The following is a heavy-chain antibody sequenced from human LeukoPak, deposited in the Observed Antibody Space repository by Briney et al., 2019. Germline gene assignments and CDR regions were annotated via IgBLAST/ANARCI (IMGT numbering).Heavy chain of an antibody. CDR3: ARREYSGCDSGGNTVDY. CDR1: GGSISSGSYY. J-gene: IGHJ4*02. D-gene: IGHD5-12*01. CDR2: IYTSGST. V-gene: IGHV4-61*02. Sequence: SQTLSLTCTVSGGSISSGSYYWSWIRQPAGKGLEWIGRIYTSGSTNYNPSLKSRVTISLDTSKNQFSLKLSSVTAADTAVYYCARREYSGCDSGGNTVDYWGQGTLVTVSS.